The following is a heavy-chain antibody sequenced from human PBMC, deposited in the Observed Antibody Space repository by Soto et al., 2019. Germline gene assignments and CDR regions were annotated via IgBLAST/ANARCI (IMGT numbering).Heavy chain of an antibody. V-gene: IGHV3-23*01. CDR3: AKAYSNSWPNDWFDP. J-gene: IGHJ5*02. CDR2: ITGSGAGS. CDR1: GFTFSSYA. D-gene: IGHD6-13*01. Sequence: EMQLLESGGGWLQPGGSLRLSCAASGFTFSSYAMNSVRQAPGKGLEWVSGITGSGAGSDYSDSVKGRFTTSRDNSKNTLYLQMNSLRAEDTAVYYCAKAYSNSWPNDWFDPWGQGTLVTVSS.